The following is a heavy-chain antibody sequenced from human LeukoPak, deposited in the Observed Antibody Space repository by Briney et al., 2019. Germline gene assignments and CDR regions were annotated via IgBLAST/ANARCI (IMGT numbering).Heavy chain of an antibody. CDR2: ISVYNGNT. D-gene: IGHD2-15*01. CDR3: ASPYCSGGTCYAHDAFDI. V-gene: IGHV1-18*01. J-gene: IGHJ3*02. Sequence: ASVKVSCKASGYTFTSYGISWVRQAHGQGIEWMGWISVYNGNTNYPQKLQARVTMTTDTSTITAYMELRSLRSDDTAVYYCASPYCSGGTCYAHDAFDIWGQGTMVTVSS. CDR1: GYTFTSYG.